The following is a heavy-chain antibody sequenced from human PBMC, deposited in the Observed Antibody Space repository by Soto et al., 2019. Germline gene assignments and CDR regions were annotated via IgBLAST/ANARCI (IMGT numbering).Heavy chain of an antibody. CDR1: GHSVSSNSAA. CDR3: ARNGPSGYFDY. D-gene: IGHD3-22*01. Sequence: SHSLSLTCAISGHSVSSNSAAWNWISQSPSRGPEWVGRTHYRSKWYNHYAVSVKSRITVNPDTSKNQSFLPLTSMTPDDTPVYYCARNGPSGYFDYWGQGTLVIVCS. V-gene: IGHV6-1*01. J-gene: IGHJ4*02. CDR2: THYRSKWYN.